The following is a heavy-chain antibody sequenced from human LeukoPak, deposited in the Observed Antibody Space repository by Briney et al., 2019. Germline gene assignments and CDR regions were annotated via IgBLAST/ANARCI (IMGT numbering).Heavy chain of an antibody. CDR1: GFTFSSYW. CDR3: ARGYSYGDLDY. V-gene: IGHV3-30*03. Sequence: GGSLRLSCAASGFTFSSYWMSWVRQAPGKGLGWVAVISYDGSNKYYADSVKGRFTISRDNSKNTLYLQMNSLRAEDTAVYYCARGYSYGDLDYWGQGTLVTVSS. J-gene: IGHJ4*02. CDR2: ISYDGSNK. D-gene: IGHD5-18*01.